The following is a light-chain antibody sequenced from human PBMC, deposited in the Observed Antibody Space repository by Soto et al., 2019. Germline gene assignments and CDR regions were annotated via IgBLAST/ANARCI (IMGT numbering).Light chain of an antibody. CDR2: AAS. Sequence: DIQMTQSPSSLSASVGDRITITCRASQSINNYLNWYQQKPGRAPHLLIYAASSLRSGVPSRFSGSGSGTDFTLTISSLQPEDFATYYCQQTYSTPPITFGQGTRLDIK. J-gene: IGKJ5*01. CDR3: QQTYSTPPIT. V-gene: IGKV1-39*01. CDR1: QSINNY.